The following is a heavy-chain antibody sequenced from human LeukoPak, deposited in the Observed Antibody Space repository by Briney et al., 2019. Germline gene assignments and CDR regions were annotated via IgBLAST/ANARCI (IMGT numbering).Heavy chain of an antibody. CDR2: LGGGGIDT. D-gene: IGHD3-10*01. J-gene: IGHJ6*03. CDR1: GFTFSNSA. V-gene: IGHV3-23*01. Sequence: GGSLRLYCAASGFTFSNSAMSWVRQPPGKGLGWVSTLGGGGIDTYYADSVKGRFTISRDNSKNTLYLHMNSLRAEDTAVYYCAKDRGQIYYNYYMDVWGKGTTVTVSS. CDR3: AKDRGQIYYNYYMDV.